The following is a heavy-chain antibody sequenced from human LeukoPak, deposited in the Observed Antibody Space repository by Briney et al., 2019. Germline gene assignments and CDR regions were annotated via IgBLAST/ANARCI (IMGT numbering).Heavy chain of an antibody. CDR1: GFTFSSYG. J-gene: IGHJ3*02. CDR2: ISYDGSNK. Sequence: PGGSLRLSCAASGFTFSSYGMHWVRQAPGKGLEWVALISYDGSNKYYADSVKGRFTTSRDNSKNTLYLQMNSLQAEDTAMYYCARRSGGSGEDAFDIWGQGTVVTVSS. CDR3: ARRSGGSGEDAFDI. V-gene: IGHV3-30*03. D-gene: IGHD2-15*01.